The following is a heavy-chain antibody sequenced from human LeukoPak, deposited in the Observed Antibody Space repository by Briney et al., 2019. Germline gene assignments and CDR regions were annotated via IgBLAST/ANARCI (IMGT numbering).Heavy chain of an antibody. CDR1: GGSIGSYY. J-gene: IGHJ4*02. Sequence: PSETLSLTCTVSGGSIGSYYWSWIRQPPGKGLEWIGYIYYSGSTNYNPSLKSRVTISVDTSKNQFSLKLSSVTAADTAVYYCARLPIYSGSYYTVDYWGQGTLVTV. CDR3: ARLPIYSGSYYTVDY. V-gene: IGHV4-59*01. CDR2: IYYSGST. D-gene: IGHD1-26*01.